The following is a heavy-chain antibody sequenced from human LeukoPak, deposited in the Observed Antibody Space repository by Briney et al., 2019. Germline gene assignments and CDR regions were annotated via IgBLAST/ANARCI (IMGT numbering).Heavy chain of an antibody. V-gene: IGHV3-23*01. CDR1: GFTFSNYG. D-gene: IGHD3-9*01. J-gene: IGHJ6*03. Sequence: GGSLRLSCATSGFTFSNYGMNWVRHAPGKGLEWVSGIIPSGVTTYYADSVKGRFAISRDNSKNTLYLQMNSLRAGDTAVYYCAKDGGEYYDILTGYYPRLYYMDVWGKGTTVTISS. CDR3: AKDGGEYYDILTGYYPRLYYMDV. CDR2: IIPSGVTT.